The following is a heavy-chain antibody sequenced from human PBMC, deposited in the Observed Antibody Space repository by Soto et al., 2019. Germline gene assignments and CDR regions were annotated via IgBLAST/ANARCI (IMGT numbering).Heavy chain of an antibody. CDR3: ATGRGCSGGACSTSLGY. D-gene: IGHD2-15*01. V-gene: IGHV3-66*01. CDR2: IYSGGRT. CDR1: GFTVSSY. Sequence: EVQVVESGGGLVQTGGSLRLSCAASGFTVSSYMTWVRQAPGKGLEWVAVIYSGGRTSYADSVKGRFTISRVNSKNTGALHMSSLRADDTGISYCATGRGCSGGACSTSLGYWAQGPLVTVSS. J-gene: IGHJ4*02.